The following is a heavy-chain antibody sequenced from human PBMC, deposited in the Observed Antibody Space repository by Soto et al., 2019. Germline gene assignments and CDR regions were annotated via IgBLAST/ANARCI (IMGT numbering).Heavy chain of an antibody. CDR3: ARGAERGTMIVVVTPYYYYEGMDV. CDR1: GGTFSSYA. D-gene: IGHD3-22*01. J-gene: IGHJ6*02. Sequence: SVKVSCKASGGTFSSYAISWVLQAPGQGLEWMGGIIPIFGTANYAQKFQGRVTITADESTSTAYMELSSLRSEDTAVYYCARGAERGTMIVVVTPYYYYEGMDVWGQGNTVTVSS. V-gene: IGHV1-69*13. CDR2: IIPIFGTA.